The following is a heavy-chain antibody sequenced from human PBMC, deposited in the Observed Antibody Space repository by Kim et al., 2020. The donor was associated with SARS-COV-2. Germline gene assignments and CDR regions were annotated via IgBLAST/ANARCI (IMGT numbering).Heavy chain of an antibody. J-gene: IGHJ4*02. CDR2: TT. V-gene: IGHV3-15*01. D-gene: IGHD6-19*01. CDR3: TTYSPSSGWY. Sequence: TTDSAAPVEGRFTISREDSKNTLYLQMNSLRTEDTAVYYCTTYSPSSGWYWGQGALVTVSS.